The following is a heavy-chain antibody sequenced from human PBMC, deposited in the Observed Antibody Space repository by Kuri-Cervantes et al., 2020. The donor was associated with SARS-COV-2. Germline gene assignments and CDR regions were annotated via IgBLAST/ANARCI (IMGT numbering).Heavy chain of an antibody. J-gene: IGHJ6*02. CDR1: GGSISSDY. Sequence: SETLSLTCTVSGGSISSDYWSWIRQPPGKGLEWIGYISYGGRTSYNPSLKSRVTISVDTSKNQFSLKLSSVTAADTAVYYCARVPPLSVGYYYGMDVWGRGTTVTVSS. CDR2: ISYGGRT. CDR3: ARVPPLSVGYYYGMDV. D-gene: IGHD1-26*01. V-gene: IGHV4-59*01.